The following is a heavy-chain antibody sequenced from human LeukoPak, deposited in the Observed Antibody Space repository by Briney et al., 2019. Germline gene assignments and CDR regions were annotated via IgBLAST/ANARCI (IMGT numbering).Heavy chain of an antibody. Sequence: GRSLRLSCAASGITFSSYAMHWVRQAPGKGLEWVAVISYDGSNKYYADSVKGRFTISRDNSKNTLYLQMNSLRAEDTAVYYCASASHDSSGYFSYYYYMDVWGKGTTVTISS. CDR2: ISYDGSNK. CDR3: ASASHDSSGYFSYYYYMDV. V-gene: IGHV3-30*14. D-gene: IGHD3-22*01. J-gene: IGHJ6*03. CDR1: GITFSSYA.